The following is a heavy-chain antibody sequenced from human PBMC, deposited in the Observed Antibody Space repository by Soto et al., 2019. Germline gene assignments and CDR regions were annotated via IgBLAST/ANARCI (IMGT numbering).Heavy chain of an antibody. CDR1: GFTFSSYS. Sequence: EVQLVESGGGLVQPGGSLRLSCAASGFTFSSYSMNWVRQAPGKGLEWVSYISSSSSTIYYADSVKGRFTISRDNAKNSLYLQMNILRDEDTAVYYCARGNDYFAYWGQGTLVTVS. CDR3: ARGNDYFAY. V-gene: IGHV3-48*02. J-gene: IGHJ4*02. CDR2: ISSSSSTI.